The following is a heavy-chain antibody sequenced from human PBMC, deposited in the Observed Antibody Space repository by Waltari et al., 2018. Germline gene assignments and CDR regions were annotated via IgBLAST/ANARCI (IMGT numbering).Heavy chain of an antibody. J-gene: IGHJ4*02. Sequence: EVQLVESGGGSVQPGGSLRLSCAASGMTLGGYWMNWVRQAPGKGLEWVANIKQDGSEKNYVDSVEGRFSISRDNAQNSLYLQMNSLRAEDTAIYYCVTGLTTVTAKDYFDHWGQGALVTVSS. CDR3: VTGLTTVTAKDYFDH. V-gene: IGHV3-7*01. CDR1: GMTLGGYW. D-gene: IGHD4-17*01. CDR2: IKQDGSEK.